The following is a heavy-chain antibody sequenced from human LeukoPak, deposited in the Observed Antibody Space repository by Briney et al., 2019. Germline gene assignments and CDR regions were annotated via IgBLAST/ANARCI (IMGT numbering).Heavy chain of an antibody. V-gene: IGHV3-7*01. CDR2: IKEDGSEK. CDR1: GFTFDDYA. Sequence: PGRSLRLSCAASGFTFDDYAMHWVRQAPGKGLEWVANIKEDGSEKDYVDSVKARFTISRDNAKNSLYLHMNSLRAEDTALYYCARDRTTSGSVYFDSWGQGTLVIVSS. CDR3: ARDRTTSGSVYFDS. D-gene: IGHD4-11*01. J-gene: IGHJ4*02.